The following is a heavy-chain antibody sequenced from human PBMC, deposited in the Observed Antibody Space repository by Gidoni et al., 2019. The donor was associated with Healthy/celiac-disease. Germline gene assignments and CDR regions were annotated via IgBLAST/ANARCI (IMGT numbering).Heavy chain of an antibody. CDR1: GYSFTSYW. CDR2: IDPSDSYT. V-gene: IGHV5-10-1*03. Sequence: EVQLVQSGAEVKKPGESLRISCKGSGYSFTSYWISWVRQMPGKGLEWMGRIDPSDSYTNYSPSFQGHVTISADKSISTAYLQWSSLKASDTAMYYCAMIRGYSPLLDYWGQGTLVTVSS. D-gene: IGHD5-18*01. J-gene: IGHJ4*02. CDR3: AMIRGYSPLLDY.